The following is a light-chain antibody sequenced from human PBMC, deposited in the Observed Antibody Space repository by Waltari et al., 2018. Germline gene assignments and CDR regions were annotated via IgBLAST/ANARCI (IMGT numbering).Light chain of an antibody. CDR1: SSDVGGYNY. CDR3: SSYTSSSTFVV. V-gene: IGLV2-14*01. Sequence: QSALTQSASVSGSPGQSITISCTGTSSDVGGYNYVSWYQQPPGKAPKLMIYDVSKRPSGVSNRFSGSKSGNTASLTISGLQAEDEADYYCSSYTSSSTFVVFGGGTKLTVL. CDR2: DVS. J-gene: IGLJ2*01.